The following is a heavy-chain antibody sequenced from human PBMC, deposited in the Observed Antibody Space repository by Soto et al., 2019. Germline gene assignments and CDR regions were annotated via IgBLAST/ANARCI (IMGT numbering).Heavy chain of an antibody. J-gene: IGHJ6*02. V-gene: IGHV3-21*01. CDR2: ISSSSGYI. CDR3: ARVRSYSYGQGYGMDV. CDR1: GFTFSTYS. Sequence: GGSLRLSCAASGFTFSTYSMNWVRQAPGKGLEWVSSISSSSGYIYYADSVKGRFTISRDDAKNSLSLQMNSLRAEDTAVYYCARVRSYSYGQGYGMDVWGQGTTVTVSS. D-gene: IGHD5-18*01.